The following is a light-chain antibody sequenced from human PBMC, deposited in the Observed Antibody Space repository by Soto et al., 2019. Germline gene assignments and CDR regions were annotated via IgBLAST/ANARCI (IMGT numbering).Light chain of an antibody. V-gene: IGLV1-47*01. Sequence: QSVLTQPPSASGTPGQRVTISCSGSSSNIGSNYVYWYQQLPGTAPKLLIYRNNQRPSGVPDRFSGSKSGTSASLAISGLQSEDEADYYCAAWDDNLSVVFGGGTKVTVL. CDR3: AAWDDNLSVV. CDR2: RNN. J-gene: IGLJ2*01. CDR1: SSNIGSNY.